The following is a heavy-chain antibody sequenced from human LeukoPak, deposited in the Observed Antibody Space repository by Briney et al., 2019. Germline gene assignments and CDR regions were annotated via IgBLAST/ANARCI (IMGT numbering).Heavy chain of an antibody. CDR3: ANDVAAFDH. CDR2: ISYDGSNK. J-gene: IGHJ4*02. D-gene: IGHD6-19*01. CDR1: GFTFSSYA. Sequence: GRSLRLSCAASGFTFSSYAMHWVRQAPGKGLEWVAVISYDGSNKYYADSVKGRFTISRDNSKNTLYLQMNSLRAEDTAVYYCANDVAAFDHWGQGTLVTVSS. V-gene: IGHV3-30-3*02.